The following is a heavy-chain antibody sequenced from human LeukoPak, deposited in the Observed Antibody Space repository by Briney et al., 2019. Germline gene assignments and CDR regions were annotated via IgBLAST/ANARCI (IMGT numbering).Heavy chain of an antibody. J-gene: IGHJ4*02. D-gene: IGHD3-22*01. Sequence: ASVTVSCKASGYMFSTNDMHWVRQAPGQGLEWMGWINPNSGGTNYAQKFQGRVTMTRDTSISTAYMELSRLRSDDTAVYYCARGSSGYYGYFDYWGQGTLVTVSS. CDR2: INPNSGGT. CDR1: GYMFSTND. CDR3: ARGSSGYYGYFDY. V-gene: IGHV1-2*02.